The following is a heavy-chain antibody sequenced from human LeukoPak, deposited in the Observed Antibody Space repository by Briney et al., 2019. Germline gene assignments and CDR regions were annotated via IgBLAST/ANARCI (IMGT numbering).Heavy chain of an antibody. CDR1: GYTFTGYY. D-gene: IGHD3-10*01. CDR2: INPNSGGT. CDR3: ARGTHGSGSYYAFDY. J-gene: IGHJ4*02. Sequence: ASVKVSCKASGYTFTGYYMHWVRQAPGQGLEWMGWINPNSGGTNYAQKFQGRVTMTRDTSISTAYMELSRLRSDDTAVYYCARGTHGSGSYYAFDYWGQGTLVTVSS. V-gene: IGHV1-2*02.